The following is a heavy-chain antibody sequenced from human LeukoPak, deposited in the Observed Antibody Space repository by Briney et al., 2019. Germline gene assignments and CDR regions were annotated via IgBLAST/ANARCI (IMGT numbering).Heavy chain of an antibody. D-gene: IGHD1-1*01. V-gene: IGHV1-3*03. CDR2: INAGNSNT. J-gene: IGHJ4*02. CDR1: GFTFTSYA. CDR3: ARELPGAFDY. Sequence: ASVKVSCKASGFTFTSYAIHWVRQAPGQRLEWMGWINAGNSNTKYSQDFQGRVTITRDTSASTAYMELSGLRSEDMAVYYCARELPGAFDYWGQGTLVTVSS.